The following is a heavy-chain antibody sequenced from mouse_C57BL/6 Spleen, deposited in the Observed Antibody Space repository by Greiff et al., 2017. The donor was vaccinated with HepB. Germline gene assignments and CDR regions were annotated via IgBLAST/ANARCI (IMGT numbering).Heavy chain of an antibody. D-gene: IGHD2-3*01. CDR3: ASGGYYDYFDC. J-gene: IGHJ2*01. CDR2: IHPNSGST. V-gene: IGHV1-64*01. CDR1: GYTFTSYW. Sequence: QVQLQQPGAELVKPGASVKLSCKASGYTFTSYWMHWVKQRPGQGLEWIGMIHPNSGSTNYNEKFKSKATLTVDKSSSTAYMQLSSLSSEDSAVYYCASGGYYDYFDCWGQGTTLTVSS.